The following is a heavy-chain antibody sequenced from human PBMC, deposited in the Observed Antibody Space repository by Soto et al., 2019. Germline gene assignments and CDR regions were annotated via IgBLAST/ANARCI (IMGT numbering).Heavy chain of an antibody. Sequence: SETLSLTCSVFGGSMSPYYWSWIRQSPGKGLEWIANIYYRGNTNYNPSLESRVTISIDTSKNQLSLKLNSLTAANTSLYYCAKTPMIAVVIDAFDIWGQGTKVTVSS. CDR1: GGSMSPYY. D-gene: IGHD3-22*01. CDR3: AKTPMIAVVIDAFDI. CDR2: IYYRGNT. V-gene: IGHV4-59*08. J-gene: IGHJ3*02.